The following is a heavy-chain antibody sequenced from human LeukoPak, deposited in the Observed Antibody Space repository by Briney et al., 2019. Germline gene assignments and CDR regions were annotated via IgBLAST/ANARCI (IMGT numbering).Heavy chain of an antibody. D-gene: IGHD5-18*01. V-gene: IGHV4-59*06. Sequence: SETLSLTCTVSGGSISSYYWSWIRQPPGKGLEWIGYIYYSGSTYYNPSLKSRVTKSVDTSKNQFSLKLSSVTAADTAVYYCARDLGGSYGQGYFDYWGQGTLVTVSS. CDR3: ARDLGGSYGQGYFDY. CDR2: IYYSGST. J-gene: IGHJ4*02. CDR1: GGSISSYY.